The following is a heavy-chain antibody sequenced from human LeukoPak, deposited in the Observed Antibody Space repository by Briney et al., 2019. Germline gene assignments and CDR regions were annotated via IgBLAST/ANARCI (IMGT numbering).Heavy chain of an antibody. V-gene: IGHV3-53*01. CDR2: IYSGTNT. CDR3: ARGPYYCRD. Sequence: GGSLRLSCAASGLTVSNNYMSWVRQAPGQGLEFVSIIYSGTNTYYADSVKGRFTISRDSSKNTLYLQMNSLRAEDTAVYYCARGPYYCRDWGQGTLVTVSS. CDR1: GLTVSNNY. J-gene: IGHJ4*02. D-gene: IGHD2-15*01.